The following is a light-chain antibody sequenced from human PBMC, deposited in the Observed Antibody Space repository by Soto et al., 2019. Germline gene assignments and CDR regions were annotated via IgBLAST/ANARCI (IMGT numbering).Light chain of an antibody. CDR3: QQYGSSPRT. Sequence: EIVLTQSPGTLSLSPGERATLSCRASQRVSSNYLAWYQQKSGQAPRLLIYGASSRATGIPDRFSGSGYGTDFTLTISRLEPEDFAVYYCQQYGSSPRTFGQGTKVEI. V-gene: IGKV3-20*01. CDR1: QRVSSNY. J-gene: IGKJ1*01. CDR2: GAS.